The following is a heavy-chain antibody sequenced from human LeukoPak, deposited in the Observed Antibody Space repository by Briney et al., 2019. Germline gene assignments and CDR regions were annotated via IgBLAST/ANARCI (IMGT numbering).Heavy chain of an antibody. Sequence: ASVKVSCKASGYTFTGYYMHWVRQAPGQGLEWMGWINPNSGGTNYAQKFQGRVTMTRNTSISTAYMELSSLRSEDTAVYYCARVRGFDYGDYLYYFDYWGQGTLVTVSS. CDR2: INPNSGGT. CDR3: ARVRGFDYGDYLYYFDY. V-gene: IGHV1-2*02. D-gene: IGHD4-17*01. J-gene: IGHJ4*02. CDR1: GYTFTGYY.